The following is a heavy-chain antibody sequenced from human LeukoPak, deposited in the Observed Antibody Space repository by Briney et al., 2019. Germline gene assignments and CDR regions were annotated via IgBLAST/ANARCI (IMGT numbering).Heavy chain of an antibody. CDR2: ISSSSSYI. D-gene: IGHD6-19*01. CDR3: ARDSSGWRGYFDY. V-gene: IGHV3-21*01. CDR1: GFTFSSYS. J-gene: IGHJ4*02. Sequence: GGSLGLSYAASGFTFSSYSMNWVRQAPGKGLEWVSSISSSSSYIYYADSVKGRFTISRDNAKNSLYLQMNSLRAEDTAVYYCARDSSGWRGYFDYWGQGTLVTVSS.